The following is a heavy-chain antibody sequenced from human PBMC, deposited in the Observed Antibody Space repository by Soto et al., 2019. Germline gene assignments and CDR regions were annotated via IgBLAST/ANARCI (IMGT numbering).Heavy chain of an antibody. CDR2: ISYDGSNK. CDR1: GFTFSSYG. Sequence: QVQLVESGGGVVQPGRSLRLSCAASGFTFSSYGMHWVRQAPGKGLEWVAVISYDGSNKYYADSVKGRFTISRDNSKNTLYLQMNSLRAEDTAVYYCAKDHKAGITMVRGRDYYYYYGMDVWGQGTTVTVSS. CDR3: AKDHKAGITMVRGRDYYYYYGMDV. J-gene: IGHJ6*02. V-gene: IGHV3-30*18. D-gene: IGHD3-10*01.